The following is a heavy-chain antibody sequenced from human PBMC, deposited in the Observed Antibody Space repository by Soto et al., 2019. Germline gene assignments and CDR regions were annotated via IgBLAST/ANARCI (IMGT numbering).Heavy chain of an antibody. D-gene: IGHD3-9*01. CDR1: GYSFTSYW. Sequence: GESLKISCQGSGYSFTSYWISWVRQMPGKGLEWMGRIDPSDSYTNYSPSFQGHVTISADKSISTAYLQWSSLKASDTAMYYCARRNDWNYYYGMDVWGQGTTVTVSS. CDR3: ARRNDWNYYYGMDV. CDR2: IDPSDSYT. J-gene: IGHJ6*02. V-gene: IGHV5-10-1*01.